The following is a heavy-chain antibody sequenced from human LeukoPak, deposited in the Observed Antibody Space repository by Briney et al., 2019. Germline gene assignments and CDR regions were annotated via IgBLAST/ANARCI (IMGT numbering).Heavy chain of an antibody. CDR1: GGSISSGSYY. J-gene: IGHJ4*02. CDR3: ARVALLGWELYDY. CDR2: IYTSGST. Sequence: SETLSLTCTVSGGSISSGSYYWSWIRQPAGKGLEWIGRIYTSGSTNYNPSLKGRVTISVDTSKNQFSLKLSSVTAADTAVYYCARVALLGWELYDYWGQGTLVTVSS. D-gene: IGHD1-26*01. V-gene: IGHV4-61*02.